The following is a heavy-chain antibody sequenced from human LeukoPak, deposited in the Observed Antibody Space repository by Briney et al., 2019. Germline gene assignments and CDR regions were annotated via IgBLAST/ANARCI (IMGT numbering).Heavy chain of an antibody. CDR2: IYYSGST. CDR3: ASLREGGVAHWFDP. D-gene: IGHD2-15*01. CDR1: GGSINSRSHY. J-gene: IGHJ5*02. Sequence: SETLSLTCIVSGGSINSRSHYWGWIRQPPGKGLEWFGNIYYSGSTYYNPSLKSRVTISIDTSKNQFSLKLSSVTATDTAVYYCASLREGGVAHWFDPWGQGTLVTVSS. V-gene: IGHV4-39*01.